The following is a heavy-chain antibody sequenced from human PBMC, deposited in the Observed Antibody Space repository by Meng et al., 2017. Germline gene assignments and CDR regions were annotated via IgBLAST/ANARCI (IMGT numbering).Heavy chain of an antibody. J-gene: IGHJ4*02. CDR1: GGSISSSTYY. D-gene: IGHD1-1*01. V-gene: IGHV4-39*07. Sequence: GSLRLSCTVSGGSISSSTYYWGWIRQPPGKGLEWIGSIYYSGSTYYNPSLKSRVTVSVDTSKNQFSLKLDSVTAADTAVYYCARDPIRERPDYWGQGALVTVSS. CDR3: ARDPIRERPDY. CDR2: IYYSGST.